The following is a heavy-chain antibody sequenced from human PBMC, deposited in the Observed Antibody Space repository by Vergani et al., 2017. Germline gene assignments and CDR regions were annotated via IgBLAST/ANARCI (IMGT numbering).Heavy chain of an antibody. CDR3: ARDTTIFGVVTPQDIPFDY. J-gene: IGHJ4*02. CDR2: INAGNGNT. Sequence: QVQLVQSGAEVKKPGASVKVSCKASGYTFTSYAMHWVRQAPGQRLEWMGWINAGNGNTKYSQKFQGRVTITRDTSASTAYMELSSLRSEDTAVYYCARDTTIFGVVTPQDIPFDYWGQGTLVTVSS. CDR1: GYTFTSYA. V-gene: IGHV1-3*01. D-gene: IGHD3-3*01.